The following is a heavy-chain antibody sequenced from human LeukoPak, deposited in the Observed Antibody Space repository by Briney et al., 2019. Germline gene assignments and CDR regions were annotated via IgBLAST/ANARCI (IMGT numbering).Heavy chain of an antibody. Sequence: ASVKVSCKASGGTFSSYTISWVRQAPGQGLEWMGGIIPIFGTANYAQKFQGRVTITTDESTGTAYMELSSLRSEDTAVYYCARGIVGANYYYYYMDVWGKGTTVTVSS. V-gene: IGHV1-69*05. J-gene: IGHJ6*03. CDR1: GGTFSSYT. CDR2: IIPIFGTA. CDR3: ARGIVGANYYYYYMDV. D-gene: IGHD1-26*01.